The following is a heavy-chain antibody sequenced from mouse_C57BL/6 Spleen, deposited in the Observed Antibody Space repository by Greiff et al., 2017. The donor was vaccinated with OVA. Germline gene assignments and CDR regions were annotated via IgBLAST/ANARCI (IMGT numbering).Heavy chain of an antibody. CDR1: GYTFTSYW. D-gene: IGHD2-1*01. V-gene: IGHV1-69*01. Sequence: VQLQQSGAELVMPGASVKLSCKASGYTFTSYWMHWVKQRPGQGLEWIGEIDPSDSYTNYNQKFKGKSTLTVDKSSSTAYMQLSSLTSEDSAVYYCARDGNLFAYWGQGTLVTVSA. CDR2: IDPSDSYT. J-gene: IGHJ3*01. CDR3: ARDGNLFAY.